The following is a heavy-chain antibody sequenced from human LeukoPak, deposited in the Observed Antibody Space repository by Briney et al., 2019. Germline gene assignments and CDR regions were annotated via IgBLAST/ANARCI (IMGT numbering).Heavy chain of an antibody. V-gene: IGHV4-38-2*02. J-gene: IGHJ3*02. Sequence: SETLSLTCTVSGYSISSGYFWGWLRQPPGEGLEWIGSTHHSGSTNYNPSLKSRVTISLDKSKNQFSLKLSTVTAADTAVYYCAKAKGYGLIDICGQGTMVTVSS. CDR3: AKAKGYGLIDI. CDR2: THHSGST. CDR1: GYSISSGYF. D-gene: IGHD3-10*01.